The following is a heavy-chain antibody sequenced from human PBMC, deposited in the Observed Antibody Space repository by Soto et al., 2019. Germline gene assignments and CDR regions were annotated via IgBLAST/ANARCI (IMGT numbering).Heavy chain of an antibody. Sequence: GGSLRLSCAASGFTFSSYGMHWVRQAPGKGLEWVAVISYDGSNKYYADSVKGRFTISRDNSKNTLYPQMNSLRAEDTAVYYCAKDSSIAVAGTVFDLWGQGTLVTVSS. CDR2: ISYDGSNK. D-gene: IGHD6-19*01. J-gene: IGHJ4*02. V-gene: IGHV3-30*18. CDR1: GFTFSSYG. CDR3: AKDSSIAVAGTVFDL.